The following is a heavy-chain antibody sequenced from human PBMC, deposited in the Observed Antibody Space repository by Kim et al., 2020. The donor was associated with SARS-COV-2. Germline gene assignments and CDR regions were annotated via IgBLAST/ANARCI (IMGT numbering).Heavy chain of an antibody. V-gene: IGHV1-69*13. J-gene: IGHJ4*02. CDR1: GGTFSSYA. D-gene: IGHD3-22*01. CDR2: IIPIFGTA. CDR3: ARRPNYYDSSGYYYVSYYFDY. Sequence: SVKVSCKASGGTFSSYAISWVRQAPGQGLEWMGGIIPIFGTANYAQKFQGRVTITADESTSTAYMELSSLRSEDTAVYYCARRPNYYDSSGYYYVSYYFDYWGQGPLVTVSS.